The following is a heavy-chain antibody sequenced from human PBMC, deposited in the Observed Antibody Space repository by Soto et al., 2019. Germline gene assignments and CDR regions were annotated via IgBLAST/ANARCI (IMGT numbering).Heavy chain of an antibody. D-gene: IGHD3-10*01. Sequence: PSEMLSLPCTVSGGSISSRSYYWGWIRQPPGKGMERIGSIYYSGSTYYNPSLKSRVTISVDTSKNQFSLKLSSVTAADTAVYYCARRRSRLLWFGELSKSGYFDYLGQGTLVTVFS. V-gene: IGHV4-39*01. CDR3: ARRRSRLLWFGELSKSGYFDY. CDR2: IYYSGST. CDR1: GGSISSRSYY. J-gene: IGHJ4*02.